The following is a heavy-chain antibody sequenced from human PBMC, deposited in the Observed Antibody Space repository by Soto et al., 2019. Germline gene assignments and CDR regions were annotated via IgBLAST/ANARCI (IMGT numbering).Heavy chain of an antibody. V-gene: IGHV1-24*01. CDR2: FDPEDGET. J-gene: IGHJ4*02. CDR3: ATDPIAVAGQSNY. D-gene: IGHD6-19*01. Sequence: ASVKVSCKVSGYTLTELSMHWVRQAPGKGLEWMGGFDPEDGETIYAQKFQGRVTMTEDTSTDTAYMELSSLRSEDTAVYYWATDPIAVAGQSNYWGQGTLVTVSS. CDR1: GYTLTELS.